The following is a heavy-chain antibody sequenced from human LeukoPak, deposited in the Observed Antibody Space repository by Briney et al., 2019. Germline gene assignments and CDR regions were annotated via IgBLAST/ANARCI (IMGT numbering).Heavy chain of an antibody. D-gene: IGHD5-18*01. CDR2: ISGSGSTI. V-gene: IGHV3-48*03. CDR1: GFTFSNYE. CDR3: ARVRSGYSHENYFDY. Sequence: PGGSLRLSCAASGFTFSNYEMNWVRQAPGKGLEWVSYISGSGSTIYYADSVKGRFTISRHNAKDSLYLQMNSLRAEDTAVYYCARVRSGYSHENYFDYWGQGTLVTVSS. J-gene: IGHJ4*02.